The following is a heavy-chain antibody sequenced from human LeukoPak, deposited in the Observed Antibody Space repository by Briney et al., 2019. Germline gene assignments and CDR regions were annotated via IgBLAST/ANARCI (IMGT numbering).Heavy chain of an antibody. J-gene: IGHJ4*02. CDR3: TTTPCGGDCYYVDY. V-gene: IGHV3-49*03. CDR2: IRSKAYGGTT. Sequence: GGSLRLSCTASGFTFGDYAMSWFRQAPGKGLEWVGFIRSKAYGGTTKYAASVKDRFTISRDDSKSIAYLQMNGLKTEDTAVYYCTTTPCGGDCYYVDYWGQGTLVTVSS. D-gene: IGHD2-21*02. CDR1: GFTFGDYA.